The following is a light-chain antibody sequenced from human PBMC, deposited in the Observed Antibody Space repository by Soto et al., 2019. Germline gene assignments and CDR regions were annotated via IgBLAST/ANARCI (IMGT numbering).Light chain of an antibody. Sequence: QSALTQPPSASGTPGQRVTISCSGSSSNIGNNYVSWYQQLPGTAPKLLIYDNNKRPSGIPDRFSGSKSGTSGTLDITGLQTGDEADYYCATWDGSLPAEVFGGGTKLTVL. J-gene: IGLJ2*01. V-gene: IGLV1-51*01. CDR3: ATWDGSLPAEV. CDR2: DNN. CDR1: SSNIGNNY.